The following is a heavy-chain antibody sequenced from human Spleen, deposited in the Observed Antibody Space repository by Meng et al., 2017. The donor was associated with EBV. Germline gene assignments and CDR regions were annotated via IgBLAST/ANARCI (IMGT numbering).Heavy chain of an antibody. CDR3: ASAPKHMTTVTFGHPYFDS. CDR2: IIPFFDTT. Sequence: QVQLVQSGVEVKKPGSTVKVSCKASRGTFRTYAISWVRQAPGQGLTWMGGIIPFFDTTNYAQKFQGRVSITADKSTSTVYMELSSLISDDTAVYYCASAPKHMTTVTFGHPYFDSWGQGTLVTVAS. CDR1: RGTFRTYA. V-gene: IGHV1-69*06. D-gene: IGHD4-17*01. J-gene: IGHJ4*02.